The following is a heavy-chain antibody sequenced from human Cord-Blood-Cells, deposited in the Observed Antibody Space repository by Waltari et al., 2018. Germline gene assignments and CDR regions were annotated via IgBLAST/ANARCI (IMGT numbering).Heavy chain of an antibody. J-gene: IGHJ6*03. V-gene: IGHV4-34*01. Sequence: QVQLQQWGAGLLKPSETLSLTCAVYGGSFSGYYCSWIRQPPGKGLEWIGEINHSGSTNYNPSLKSRVTISVDTSKNQFSLKLSSVTAADTAVYYCTGSSWYYYYYYMDVWGKGTTVTVSS. CDR1: GGSFSGYY. D-gene: IGHD6-13*01. CDR2: INHSGST. CDR3: TGSSWYYYYYYMDV.